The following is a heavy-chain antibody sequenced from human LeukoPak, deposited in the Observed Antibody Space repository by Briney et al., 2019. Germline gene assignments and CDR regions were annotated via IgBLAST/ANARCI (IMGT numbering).Heavy chain of an antibody. V-gene: IGHV3-30*04. CDR3: ARERQDTILHSGAFDI. CDR2: IASDVRHT. CDR1: GFTFSIYF. Sequence: RGSLRLSCVASGFTFSIYFMHWVRQAPGKGLEWVADIASDVRHTFYVESVKGRFTISTDNSKNTLYLQMNSLRAEDTAVYFCARERQDTILHSGAFDIWGQGTMVTVSS. J-gene: IGHJ3*02. D-gene: IGHD2-21*01.